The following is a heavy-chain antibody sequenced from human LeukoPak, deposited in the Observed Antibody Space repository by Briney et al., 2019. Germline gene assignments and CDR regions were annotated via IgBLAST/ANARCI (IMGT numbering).Heavy chain of an antibody. J-gene: IGHJ5*02. V-gene: IGHV4-59*01. Sequence: PSETLSLTCTVSGGSISSYYWSWIRQPPGEGLEWIGYIYYSGSANYNPSLKSRVTISVDTSKNQFSLKLSSVTAADTAVYYCARGTYSSSWSTIGDWFDPWGQGTLVTVSS. D-gene: IGHD6-13*01. CDR3: ARGTYSSSWSTIGDWFDP. CDR2: IYYSGSA. CDR1: GGSISSYY.